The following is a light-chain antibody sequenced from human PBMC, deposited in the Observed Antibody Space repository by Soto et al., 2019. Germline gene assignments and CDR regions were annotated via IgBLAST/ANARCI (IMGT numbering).Light chain of an antibody. CDR3: QRSNNWPQG. CDR2: GAS. J-gene: IGKJ1*01. CDR1: QSVSTSN. Sequence: NGLTQSPGTLYSSTGKRANLACRASQSVSTSNLAWYQQRPGQAPRLLISGASTRATGIPARFSGSGSGTEFTLTISSLQSDDLAVYYCQRSNNWPQGFDYGTKVDIK. V-gene: IGKV3-15*01.